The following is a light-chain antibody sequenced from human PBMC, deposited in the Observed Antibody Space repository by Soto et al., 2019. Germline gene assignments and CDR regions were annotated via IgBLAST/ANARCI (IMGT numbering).Light chain of an antibody. CDR3: QQYTT. CDR1: QSVSSSY. J-gene: IGKJ1*01. V-gene: IGKV3-20*01. CDR2: GAS. Sequence: EIVLTQSPGTLSLSPGERATLSCRASQSVSSSYLAWYQQKPGQAPRLLIYGASSRATGIPDRFSGSGSGTDFTLTISSLEPEDFAVYYCQQYTTFGQGTKVDIK.